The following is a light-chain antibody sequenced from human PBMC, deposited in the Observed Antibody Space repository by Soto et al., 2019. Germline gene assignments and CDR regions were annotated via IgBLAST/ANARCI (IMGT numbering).Light chain of an antibody. CDR2: EGS. CDR1: SSDVGSYNL. J-gene: IGLJ1*01. Sequence: QSVLTQPASVSGSPGQSITISCTGTSSDVGSYNLVSWYQQHPGKAPKLMIYEGSKRPSGVSNRFSGSNSGNTASLTISGLQAEDEADYYCSSYTSSSTVFGTGTKLTVL. V-gene: IGLV2-14*02. CDR3: SSYTSSSTV.